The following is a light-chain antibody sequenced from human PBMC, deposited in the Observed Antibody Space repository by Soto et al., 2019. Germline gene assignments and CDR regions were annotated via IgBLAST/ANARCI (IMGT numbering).Light chain of an antibody. CDR3: QQRSNWPRT. J-gene: IGKJ1*01. CDR2: GAS. Sequence: ELVLTQSPTALSLSPANRATLSCRASQSVSSYLGWYQQKPGQAPRLLIYGASNRATGIPARFSGSGSGTDFTLTISSLEPEDFAVYYCQQRSNWPRTFGQGTKVDIK. CDR1: QSVSSY. V-gene: IGKV3-11*01.